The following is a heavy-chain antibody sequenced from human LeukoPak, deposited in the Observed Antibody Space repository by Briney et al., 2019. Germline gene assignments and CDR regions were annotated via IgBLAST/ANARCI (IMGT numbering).Heavy chain of an antibody. Sequence: GGSLRLSCAASGFTFSSYGMHWVRQAPGKGLEWVAVISYDGSNKYYADSVKGRFTISRDNSKNTLYLQMNSLRAEDTAVYYCAKGDSSGLSQHWGQGTLAT. CDR1: GFTFSSYG. CDR3: AKGDSSGLSQH. CDR2: ISYDGSNK. V-gene: IGHV3-30*18. D-gene: IGHD3-22*01. J-gene: IGHJ1*01.